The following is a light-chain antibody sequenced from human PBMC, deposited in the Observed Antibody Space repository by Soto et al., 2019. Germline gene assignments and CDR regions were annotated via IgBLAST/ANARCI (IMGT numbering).Light chain of an antibody. V-gene: IGKV1-27*01. J-gene: IGKJ4*01. CDR1: QGIGVY. CDR2: AAS. CDR3: QKYNSAPLT. Sequence: DIQMIQSPSSLSASLGDRVTITCRASQGIGVYLAWFQQKPGKVPRLLIYAASALQSGVPSRFSGGGSGTDFTLTINSLQPEDVATYYCQKYNSAPLTFGGGTKVDIK.